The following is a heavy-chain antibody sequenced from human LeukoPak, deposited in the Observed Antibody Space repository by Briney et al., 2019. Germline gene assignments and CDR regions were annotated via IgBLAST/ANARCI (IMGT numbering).Heavy chain of an antibody. CDR1: GYTFTSYA. D-gene: IGHD3-9*01. Sequence: ASVKVSCKASGYTFTSYAIHWVRQAPGQRLEWMGWISAGNGNTKYSQNFQGRVTFISNTSATTAFMELSSLRSEDAAVYYCARCPTSGTGYSYCFDYWGQGTLVTVSS. V-gene: IGHV1-3*01. J-gene: IGHJ4*02. CDR2: ISAGNGNT. CDR3: ARCPTSGTGYSYCFDY.